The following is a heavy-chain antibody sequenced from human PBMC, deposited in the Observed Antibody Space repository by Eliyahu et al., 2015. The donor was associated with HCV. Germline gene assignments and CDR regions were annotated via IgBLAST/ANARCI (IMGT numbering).Heavy chain of an antibody. Sequence: QVQLVESGGGVVQPGRSLRLSCAASGFTFSSYGMHWVRQAPGKGLEWVTVIWYDGSNKYYADSVKGRFTISRDNSKNTLYLQMNSLRAEDTAVYYCARDPDYGDYEGLLQYYYGMDVWGQGTTVTVSS. J-gene: IGHJ6*02. CDR3: ARDPDYGDYEGLLQYYYGMDV. V-gene: IGHV3-33*01. CDR1: GFTFSSYG. CDR2: IWYDGSNK. D-gene: IGHD4-17*01.